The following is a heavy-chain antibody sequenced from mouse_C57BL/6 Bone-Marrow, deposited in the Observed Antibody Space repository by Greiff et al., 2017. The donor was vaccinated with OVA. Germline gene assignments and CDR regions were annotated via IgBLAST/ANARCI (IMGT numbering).Heavy chain of an antibody. D-gene: IGHD1-3*01. V-gene: IGHV1-64*01. CDR2: IHPNSGST. J-gene: IGHJ3*01. Sequence: QVQLQQPGAELVKPGASVKLSCKASGYTFTSYWMHWVKQRPGQGLEWIGMIHPNSGSTNYNEKFKSKATLTVDKSSSTAYMQLSSLTSEDSAVYYCARSADNSGFAYWGQGTLVTVSA. CDR1: GYTFTSYW. CDR3: ARSADNSGFAY.